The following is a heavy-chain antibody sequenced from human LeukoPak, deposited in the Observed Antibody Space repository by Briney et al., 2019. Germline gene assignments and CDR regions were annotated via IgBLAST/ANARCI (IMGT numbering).Heavy chain of an antibody. J-gene: IGHJ6*03. CDR1: GFTFSSYG. V-gene: IGHV3-30*02. CDR3: AKRAGSYYYDSSGYSGYYYYYMDV. CDR2: IRYDGSNK. Sequence: GGSLRLSCAASGFTFSSYGMHWVRQAPGKGLEWVAFIRYDGSNKYYADSVKGRFTISRDNSKNTLYLQMNSLRAEDTAVYYCAKRAGSYYYDSSGYSGYYYYYMDVWGKGTTVTVSS. D-gene: IGHD3-22*01.